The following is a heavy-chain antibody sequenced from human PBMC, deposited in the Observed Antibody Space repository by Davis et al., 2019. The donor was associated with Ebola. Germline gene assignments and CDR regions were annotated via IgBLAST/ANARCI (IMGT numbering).Heavy chain of an antibody. V-gene: IGHV3-7*01. CDR1: GFTFSSYW. D-gene: IGHD1-26*01. CDR2: IKQGGDER. CDR3: VRVYSGSYDP. Sequence: GESLKISCAASGFTFSSYWMSWVRQAPGKGLEWVANIKQGGDERYYVDSVKGRFIISRDDAKNSLYLQMNSLRAEDTAVYYCVRVYSGSYDPWGQGTQVTVSS. J-gene: IGHJ5*02.